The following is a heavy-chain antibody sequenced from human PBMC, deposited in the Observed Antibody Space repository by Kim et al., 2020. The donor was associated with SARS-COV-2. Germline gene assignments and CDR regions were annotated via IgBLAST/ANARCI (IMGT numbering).Heavy chain of an antibody. CDR2: IGTAGDT. Sequence: GGSLRLSCAASGFTFSSYDMHWVRQATGKGLEWVSAIGTAGDTYYPGSVKGRFTISRENAKKSLYLQMNSLRAGDTAVYYCARDPHQDGRFLEWLSYPYYYGMDVWGQGTTVTVSS. J-gene: IGHJ6*02. CDR3: ARDPHQDGRFLEWLSYPYYYGMDV. V-gene: IGHV3-13*01. D-gene: IGHD3-3*01. CDR1: GFTFSSYD.